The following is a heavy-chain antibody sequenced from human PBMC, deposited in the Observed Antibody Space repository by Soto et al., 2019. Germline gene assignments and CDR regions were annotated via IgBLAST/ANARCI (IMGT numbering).Heavy chain of an antibody. CDR3: ARFIIVGGWFDPNYYFGLDV. D-gene: IGHD6-19*01. V-gene: IGHV1-18*01. CDR1: GYTFTSYG. Sequence: QVQLVQSGAEVKKPGASVKVSCKASGYTFTSYGVNWVRQAPGQGLEWMGWISGYNGKTNYAQKLQGRLTMTTDTSPSTVYMELRSLRSDDTAVYFCARFIIVGGWFDPNYYFGLDVWGQGTTVTVSS. CDR2: ISGYNGKT. J-gene: IGHJ6*02.